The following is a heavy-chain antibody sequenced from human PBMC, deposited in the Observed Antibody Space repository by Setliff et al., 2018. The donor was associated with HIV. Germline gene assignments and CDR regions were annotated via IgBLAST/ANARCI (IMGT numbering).Heavy chain of an antibody. CDR1: GFTFRDYG. J-gene: IGHJ6*02. D-gene: IGHD3-10*01. V-gene: IGHV3-30*02. CDR2: IWYDGKNK. CDR3: AKELEKGLWYGDHYFYYGMDV. Sequence: PEGSLRLSCVASGFTFRDYGMHWVRQAPGKGLEWVAFIWYDGKNKNYADSVKGRFTISRDNSKNILYLQMSSLRVEDTALYYCAKELEKGLWYGDHYFYYGMDVWGQGTTVTVSS.